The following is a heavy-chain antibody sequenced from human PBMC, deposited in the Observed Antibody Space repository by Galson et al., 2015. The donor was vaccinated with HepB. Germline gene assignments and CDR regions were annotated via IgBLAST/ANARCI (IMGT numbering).Heavy chain of an antibody. Sequence: SVKVSCKASGYTFTSYGISWVRQAPGQGLEWMGWISAYNGNTNYAQKLQGRVTMTTDTSTSTAYMELRSLRSDDTAVYYCARSDDLRAGFGELFGWFDPWGQGTLVTVSS. D-gene: IGHD3-10*01. V-gene: IGHV1-18*04. J-gene: IGHJ5*02. CDR3: ARSDDLRAGFGELFGWFDP. CDR2: ISAYNGNT. CDR1: GYTFTSYG.